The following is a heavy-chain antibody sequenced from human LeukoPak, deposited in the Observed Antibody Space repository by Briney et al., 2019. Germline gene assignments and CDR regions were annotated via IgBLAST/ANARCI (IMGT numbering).Heavy chain of an antibody. J-gene: IGHJ4*02. V-gene: IGHV3-15*01. D-gene: IGHD3-9*01. Sequence: GGSLRLSCAASGFTFSNAWMTWVRQAPGKGLEWVGRIKSKTDGGTTDYAAPVKGRFTISRDDSKNTLYLQMDSLKTEDTAVYYCTTVGYDILTGYYKDFDHWGQGTLVTVSS. CDR3: TTVGYDILTGYYKDFDH. CDR2: IKSKTDGGTT. CDR1: GFTFSNAW.